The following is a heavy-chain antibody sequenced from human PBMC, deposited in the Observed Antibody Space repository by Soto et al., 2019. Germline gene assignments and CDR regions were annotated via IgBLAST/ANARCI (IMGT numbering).Heavy chain of an antibody. CDR3: ARRQYYYDSSGYPDY. V-gene: IGHV5-10-1*01. CDR1: GYSFTSYW. CDR2: IDPSDSYT. D-gene: IGHD3-22*01. J-gene: IGHJ4*02. Sequence: PGESLKISCKGSGYSFTSYWISWVRQMPGKGLEWMGRIDPSDSYTNYSPSFQGHVTISADKSISTAYLQWSSLKASDTAMYYCARRQYYYDSSGYPDYWGQGTLVTVSS.